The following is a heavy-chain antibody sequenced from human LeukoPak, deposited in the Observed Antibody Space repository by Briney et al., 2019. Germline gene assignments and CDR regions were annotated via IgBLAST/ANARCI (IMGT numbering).Heavy chain of an antibody. J-gene: IGHJ5*02. V-gene: IGHV4-34*01. CDR1: GGSFSGYY. CDR3: ARGPASGLRYFVWLFNRGNWFDP. D-gene: IGHD3-9*01. CDR2: INHSGST. Sequence: SETLSLTCAVYGGSFSGYYWSWIRQPPGKGLEWIGEINHSGSTNYNPSLKSRVTISVDTSKNQFSLKLSSVTAADTAVYYCARGPASGLRYFVWLFNRGNWFDPWGQGTLVTVSS.